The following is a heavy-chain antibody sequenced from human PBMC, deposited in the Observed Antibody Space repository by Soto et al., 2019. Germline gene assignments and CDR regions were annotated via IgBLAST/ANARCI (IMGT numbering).Heavy chain of an antibody. CDR2: TYYRSKWYN. Sequence: SQTLSLTCAISGDSVSSNSAAWNWIRQSPSRGLEWLGRTYYRSKWYNDYAVSVKSRITINPDTSKNQFSLQLNSVTPEDTAVYYCARDQFRWLGWEWWFDPWGQGTLVTVSS. CDR1: GDSVSSNSAA. CDR3: ARDQFRWLGWEWWFDP. D-gene: IGHD6-19*01. V-gene: IGHV6-1*01. J-gene: IGHJ5*02.